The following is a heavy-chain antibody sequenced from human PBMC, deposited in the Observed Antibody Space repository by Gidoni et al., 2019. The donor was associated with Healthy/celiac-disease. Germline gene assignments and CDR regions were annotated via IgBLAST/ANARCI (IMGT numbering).Heavy chain of an antibody. CDR2: IYYSGST. CDR1: GGSISSYY. J-gene: IGHJ6*02. Sequence: QVQLQESGPGLVKPSETLSLTCTVSGGSISSYYWSWIRQPPGKGLEWIGYIYYSGSTNYNPSLKSRVTISVDTSKNQCSLKLSSVTAADTAVYYCASGRITIFGVAPGYYYYGMDVWGQGTTVTVSS. V-gene: IGHV4-59*01. D-gene: IGHD3-3*01. CDR3: ASGRITIFGVAPGYYYYGMDV.